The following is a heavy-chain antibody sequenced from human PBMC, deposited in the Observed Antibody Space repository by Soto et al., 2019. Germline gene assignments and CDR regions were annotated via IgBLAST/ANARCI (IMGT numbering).Heavy chain of an antibody. V-gene: IGHV3-48*03. CDR2: IGRSGETI. CDR3: ARYSRGGAGLRPTFDY. CDR1: GFTFSSFE. J-gene: IGHJ4*02. Sequence: SLRLSCVGSGFTFSSFEMNWVRQTPGKGLEWLSYIGRSGETIYYADSVKGRFTICRNNAKSKPFLQINDLRDEETEIYYCARYSRGGAGLRPTFDYWGRGTLVTVTS. D-gene: IGHD3-22*01.